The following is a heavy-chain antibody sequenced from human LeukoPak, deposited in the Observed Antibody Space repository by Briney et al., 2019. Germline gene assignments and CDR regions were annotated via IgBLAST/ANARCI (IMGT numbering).Heavy chain of an antibody. CDR3: ARDRHYYGSGSYYNLGY. V-gene: IGHV3-7*04. J-gene: IGHJ4*02. D-gene: IGHD3-10*01. CDR2: IKRDGSEK. CDR1: GFTFSSYW. Sequence: PGGSLRLSCAASGFTFSSYWMRWVRQAPGKGLEWVANIKRDGSEKYYVDSVKGRFTISRDNAKNSLYLQMNSLRAEDTAVYYCARDRHYYGSGSYYNLGYWGQGTLVTVSS.